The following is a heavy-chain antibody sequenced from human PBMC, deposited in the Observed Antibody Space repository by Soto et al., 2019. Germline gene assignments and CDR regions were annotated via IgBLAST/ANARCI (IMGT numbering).Heavy chain of an antibody. CDR3: ARDNGFIQDYYDSSGRNFDY. J-gene: IGHJ4*02. D-gene: IGHD3-22*01. CDR2: ISYDGSNK. Sequence: QVQLVESGGGVVQPGRSLRLSCAASGFTFSSYAMHWVRQAPGKGLEWVAVISYDGSNKYYADSVKGRFTISRDNSKNTLYLQMNSLRAEDTAVYYCARDNGFIQDYYDSSGRNFDYWGQGTLVTVSS. CDR1: GFTFSSYA. V-gene: IGHV3-30-3*01.